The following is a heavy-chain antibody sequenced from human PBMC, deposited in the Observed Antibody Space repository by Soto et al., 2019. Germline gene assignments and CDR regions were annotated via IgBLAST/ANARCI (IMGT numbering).Heavy chain of an antibody. D-gene: IGHD2-2*01. Sequence: EVQLVESGGGLVKPGGSLRLSCAASGFTFSSYSMNWVRQAPGKGLEWVSSISSSSSYIYYADSVKGRFTISRDNAKNSLYLQMNSLRAEDTAVYYCARGRVGVVPAAMPIYYWGQGTLVTVSS. CDR1: GFTFSSYS. CDR3: ARGRVGVVPAAMPIYY. J-gene: IGHJ4*02. V-gene: IGHV3-21*01. CDR2: ISSSSSYI.